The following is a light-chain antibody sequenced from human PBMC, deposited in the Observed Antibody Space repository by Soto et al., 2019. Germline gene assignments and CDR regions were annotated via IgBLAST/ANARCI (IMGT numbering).Light chain of an antibody. Sequence: QSALTQPASVSGSPGQSITISCTGTSSDVGGYNYVSWYQQHPGKALKLMIYDVSNRPSGVSNLFSGSKSGNTASLTISGLQAEDEADYYCSSYTSSSTLYVGFGGGTQLTVL. CDR2: DVS. J-gene: IGLJ2*01. V-gene: IGLV2-14*01. CDR3: SSYTSSSTLYVG. CDR1: SSDVGGYNY.